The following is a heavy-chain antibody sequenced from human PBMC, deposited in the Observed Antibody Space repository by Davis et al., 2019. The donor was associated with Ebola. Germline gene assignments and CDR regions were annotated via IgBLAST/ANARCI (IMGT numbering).Heavy chain of an antibody. V-gene: IGHV3-33*01. Sequence: PGGSLRLSCAASGFTFSSYGMHWVRQAPGKGLEWVAVIWYDGSNKYYADSVKGRFTISRDNSKNTLYLQMNSLRAEDTAVYYCARDPRSPSGQLVRRNWYFDLWGRGTLVTVSS. CDR2: IWYDGSNK. D-gene: IGHD6-6*01. CDR1: GFTFSSYG. J-gene: IGHJ2*01. CDR3: ARDPRSPSGQLVRRNWYFDL.